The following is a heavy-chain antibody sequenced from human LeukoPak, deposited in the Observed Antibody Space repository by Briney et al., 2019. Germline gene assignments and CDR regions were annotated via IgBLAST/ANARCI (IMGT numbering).Heavy chain of an antibody. J-gene: IGHJ4*02. CDR2: ISAYNGNT. Sequence: ASVTVSCKASGYTFTSYGISWVRQAPGQGLEWMGWISAYNGNTNYAQKLQGRVTMTTDTSTSTAYMELRSLRSDDTAVYYCARDRGDSGSGWYPSPSGYWGQGTLVTVSS. CDR1: GYTFTSYG. D-gene: IGHD6-19*01. CDR3: ARDRGDSGSGWYPSPSGY. V-gene: IGHV1-18*01.